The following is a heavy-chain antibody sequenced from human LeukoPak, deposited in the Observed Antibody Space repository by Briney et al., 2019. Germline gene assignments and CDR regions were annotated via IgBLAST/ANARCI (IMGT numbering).Heavy chain of an antibody. D-gene: IGHD6-13*01. J-gene: IGHJ5*02. CDR1: GGTFSSYA. V-gene: IGHV1-69*05. Sequence: ASVKVSCKASGGTFSSYAISWVRQAPGQGLEWMGGIIPIFGTANYAQKFQGRVTITTDESTSTAYMELSSLRSEDTAVYYCASVAAAGTIWFDPWGQGALVTVFS. CDR3: ASVAAAGTIWFDP. CDR2: IIPIFGTA.